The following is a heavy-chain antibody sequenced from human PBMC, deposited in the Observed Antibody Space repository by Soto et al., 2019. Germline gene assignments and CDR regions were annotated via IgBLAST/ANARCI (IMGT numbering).Heavy chain of an antibody. CDR1: GGSISSSSYY. J-gene: IGHJ6*04. Sequence: SETLSLTCTVSGGSISSSSYYWGWIRQPPGKGLEWIGSIYYSGSTYYNPSLKSRVTISVDTSKNQFSLKLSSVTAADTAVYYCARFGVYTVTTAGWDVWGKGTTVTVSS. V-gene: IGHV4-39*01. CDR3: ARFGVYTVTTAGWDV. D-gene: IGHD4-17*01. CDR2: IYYSGST.